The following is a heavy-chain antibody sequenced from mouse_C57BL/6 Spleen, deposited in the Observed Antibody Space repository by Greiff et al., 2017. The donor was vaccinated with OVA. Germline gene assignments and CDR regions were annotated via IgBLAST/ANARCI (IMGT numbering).Heavy chain of an antibody. V-gene: IGHV1-54*01. J-gene: IGHJ4*01. CDR1: GYAFTNYL. Sequence: VQLQQFGAELVRPGTSVKVSCKASGYAFTNYLIEWVKQRPGQGLEWIGVINPGSGGTNYNEKFKGKATLTADKSSSTAYMQLSSLTSEDSAVYFCAREATVGDYYAMDYWGQGTSVTVSS. CDR3: AREATVGDYYAMDY. D-gene: IGHD1-1*01. CDR2: INPGSGGT.